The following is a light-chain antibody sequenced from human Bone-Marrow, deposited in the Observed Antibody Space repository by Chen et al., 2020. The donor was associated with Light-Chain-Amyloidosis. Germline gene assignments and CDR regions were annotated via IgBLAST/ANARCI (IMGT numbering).Light chain of an antibody. CDR2: DDR. J-gene: IGLJ3*02. V-gene: IGLV3-21*02. CDR3: QVWDRSSDRPV. CDR1: NIGSTS. Sequence: SYVLTQPSSVSVAPGQTATIACGENNIGSTSVHWYQQTPGQAPLLVVYDDRDRPSGIPERLSGSNSGNTATLTISRVEAGDEADYYCQVWDRSSDRPVFGGGTKLTVL.